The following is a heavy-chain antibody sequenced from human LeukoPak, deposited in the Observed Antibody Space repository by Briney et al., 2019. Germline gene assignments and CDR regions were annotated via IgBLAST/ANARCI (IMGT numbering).Heavy chain of an antibody. CDR2: ISYDGSNK. D-gene: IGHD1-26*01. J-gene: IGHJ4*02. V-gene: IGHV3-30*04. Sequence: GGSLRLSCAASGFTFSSYAMHWVRQAPDKGLEWVAVISYDGSNKYYADSVKGRFTMSRDNSMNTLFLQMNSLRAEDTAVYYCARDRSGTGPAVLYYFDYWGQGTLVTVSS. CDR1: GFTFSSYA. CDR3: ARDRSGTGPAVLYYFDY.